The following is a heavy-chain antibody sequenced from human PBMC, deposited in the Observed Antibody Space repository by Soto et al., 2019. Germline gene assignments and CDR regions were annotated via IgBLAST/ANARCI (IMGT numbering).Heavy chain of an antibody. J-gene: IGHJ6*02. V-gene: IGHV3-30*19. D-gene: IGHD3-22*01. CDR3: ARGYYYDSSGYLPYGMDV. CDR1: RYG. CDR2: ISYDGSNK. Sequence: RYGRQRFRQKKNKGLEWVAVISYDGSNKYYADSVKGRFTISRDNSKNTLYLQMNSLRAEDTAVYYCARGYYYDSSGYLPYGMDVWGQRPTVTVYS.